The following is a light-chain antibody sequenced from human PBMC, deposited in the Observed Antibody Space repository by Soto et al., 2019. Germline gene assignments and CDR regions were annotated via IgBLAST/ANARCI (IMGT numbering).Light chain of an antibody. CDR1: SDDIGIFNY. V-gene: IGLV2-8*01. CDR3: SSYAAHNRGV. CDR2: EVN. Sequence: QSALTQPPSASGSPGRSVTISCTGTSDDIGIFNYVSWYQQHPGKAPKLLIYEVNKRPSGVPNRFSGSKSGYTASLTVSGLQADDESDYYCSSYAAHNRGVFGGGTKVTVL. J-gene: IGLJ3*02.